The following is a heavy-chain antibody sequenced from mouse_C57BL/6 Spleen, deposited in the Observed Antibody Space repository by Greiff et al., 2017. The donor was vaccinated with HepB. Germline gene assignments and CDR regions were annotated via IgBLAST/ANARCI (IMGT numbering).Heavy chain of an antibody. CDR1: GFNIKDYY. CDR2: IDPEDGDT. V-gene: IGHV14-1*01. D-gene: IGHD1-2*01. J-gene: IGHJ3*01. CDR3: TKGITTARVAY. Sequence: EVKLLESGAELVRPGASVKLSCTASGFNIKDYYMHWVKQRPEQGLEWIGRIDPEDGDTEYAPKFQGKATMTADTSSNTAYLQLSSLTSEDTAVYYCTKGITTARVAYWGQGTLVTVSA.